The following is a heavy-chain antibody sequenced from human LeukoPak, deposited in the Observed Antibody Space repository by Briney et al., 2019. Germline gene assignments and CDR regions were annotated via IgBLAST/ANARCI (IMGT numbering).Heavy chain of an antibody. Sequence: SETLSLTCAVYGESFSGFYLTWIRQPPGKGLEWIGEITHSGSTNYNPSLKSRVTISVDTSKNQFSLRLNSVTAADTAVYYCARSRTLWGYYHNWGQGTPVTVSS. D-gene: IGHD3-10*01. V-gene: IGHV4-34*01. J-gene: IGHJ4*02. CDR2: ITHSGST. CDR1: GESFSGFY. CDR3: ARSRTLWGYYHN.